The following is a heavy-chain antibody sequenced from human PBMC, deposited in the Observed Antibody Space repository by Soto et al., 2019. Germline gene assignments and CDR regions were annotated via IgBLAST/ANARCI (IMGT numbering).Heavy chain of an antibody. J-gene: IGHJ4*02. CDR1: GYNFAGYW. CDR2: IYPSDSDT. D-gene: IGHD3-3*01. Sequence: GESLKISCKGSGYNFAGYWIAWVRQMPGKGLELMGIIYPSDSDTRYRPSFQGQVTISADKSISSAYLQWSSLRASDTAMYYCARGGVSTRTFDYWGQGTPVTV. V-gene: IGHV5-51*01. CDR3: ARGGVSTRTFDY.